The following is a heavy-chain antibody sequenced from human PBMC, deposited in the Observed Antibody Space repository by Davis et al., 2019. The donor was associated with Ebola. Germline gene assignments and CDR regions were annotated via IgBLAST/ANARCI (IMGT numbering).Heavy chain of an antibody. CDR3: ARDISSSSWGWFDP. J-gene: IGHJ5*02. CDR1: GGSISSGGYS. D-gene: IGHD6-13*01. CDR2: IYHSGST. V-gene: IGHV4-30-2*01. Sequence: MPSETLSLTCAVSGGSISSGGYSWSWIRQPPGKGLEWIGYIYHSGSTYYNPSLKSRVTISVDRSKNQFSLKLSSVTAADTAVYYCARDISSSSWGWFDPWGQGTLVTVSS.